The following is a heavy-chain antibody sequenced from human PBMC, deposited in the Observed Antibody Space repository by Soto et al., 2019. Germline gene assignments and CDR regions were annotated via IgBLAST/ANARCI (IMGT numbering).Heavy chain of an antibody. V-gene: IGHV3-23*01. D-gene: IGHD2-15*01. CDR1: GFIFGNYM. J-gene: IGHJ3*02. Sequence: EVQLLESGGGLVQPGESLRLSCAVSGFIFGNYMMTWVRQAPGKGLEWVSTISESGDSTYYADSVKGRFTISRDSSKNTLYLQMDSLGGEDTAVYYCAPHVYCSGGSCHYDAFDIRGQGTMVTVSS. CDR3: APHVYCSGGSCHYDAFDI. CDR2: ISESGDST.